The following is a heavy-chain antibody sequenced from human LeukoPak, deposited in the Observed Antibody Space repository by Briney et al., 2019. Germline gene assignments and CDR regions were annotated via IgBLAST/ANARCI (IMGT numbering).Heavy chain of an antibody. Sequence: HPGGSLRPSCAASGSKFSDHYIDWVRQAPGKGLEWVGRSRNKASSYTTEYAASAEGRFTISRAVTDSSLYCQMNSLRTEERTGYYCGRIAINANNGMDVWGQGTTVTVSS. V-gene: IGHV3-72*01. CDR1: GSKFSDHY. J-gene: IGHJ6*02. CDR3: GRIAINANNGMDV. D-gene: IGHD2-21*01. CDR2: SRNKASSYTT.